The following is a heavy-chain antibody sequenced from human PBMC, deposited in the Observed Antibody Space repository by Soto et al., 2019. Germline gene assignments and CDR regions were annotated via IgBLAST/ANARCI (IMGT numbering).Heavy chain of an antibody. J-gene: IGHJ6*02. CDR3: ARPLAEQVDGHYYYGMDV. CDR2: IWYDGNTK. D-gene: IGHD6-19*01. CDR1: GFTFSTYG. Sequence: PGGSLRLSCAASGFTFSTYGFNWVRQAPGKGLEWVAVIWYDGNTKYYADSVKGRFTISRDNSKNTLYLQMNSLTAEDTAVYYCARPLAEQVDGHYYYGMDVWGQGTTVTVSS. V-gene: IGHV3-33*01.